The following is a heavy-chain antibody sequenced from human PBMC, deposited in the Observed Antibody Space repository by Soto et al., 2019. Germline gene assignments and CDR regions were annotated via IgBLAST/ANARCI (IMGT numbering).Heavy chain of an antibody. V-gene: IGHV1-18*01. D-gene: IGHD4-17*01. Sequence: ASVKVSCKASGYTFSNFLMHWVRQAPGQGLEWMGWINPNSCNTGYAQKFQGRVTMTTDTSTSTAYMELRSLRSDDTAMYYCARDWTTVVTPYYYGMDVWGQGTTVTVSS. CDR3: ARDWTTVVTPYYYGMDV. CDR2: INPNSCNT. J-gene: IGHJ6*02. CDR1: GYTFSNFL.